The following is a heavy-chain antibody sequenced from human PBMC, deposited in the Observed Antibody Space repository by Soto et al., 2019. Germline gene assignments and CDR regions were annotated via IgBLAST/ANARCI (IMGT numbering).Heavy chain of an antibody. CDR2: ISAYNGNT. CDR1: GSTFPSYG. V-gene: IGHV1-18*04. Sequence: RGSFRVSCNSSGSTFPSYGISWGRKAPGQGLEWMGWISAYNGNTNYAQKLQGRVTMTTDTSTSTAYMELRSLRSDDTAVYYCARDYGDYYYGMAAWGQETTVPVS. J-gene: IGHJ6*02. CDR3: ARDYGDYYYGMAA. D-gene: IGHD4-17*01.